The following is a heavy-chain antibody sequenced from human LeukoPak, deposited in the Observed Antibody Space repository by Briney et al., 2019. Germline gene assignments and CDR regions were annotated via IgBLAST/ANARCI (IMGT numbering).Heavy chain of an antibody. V-gene: IGHV4-38-2*01. Sequence: SGTLSLTCAVSGYSISSGSYWGGIRQPPGKGLEGIGSIYHSGSTYYNPSLKSRVTISLDMSKNQFSLKLSSVTAADSAVYYCARGGGYYGSGSYYYYHGMDVWGKGTTVSVSS. J-gene: IGHJ6*04. CDR2: IYHSGST. CDR3: ARGGGYYGSGSYYYYHGMDV. D-gene: IGHD3-10*01. CDR1: GYSISSGSY.